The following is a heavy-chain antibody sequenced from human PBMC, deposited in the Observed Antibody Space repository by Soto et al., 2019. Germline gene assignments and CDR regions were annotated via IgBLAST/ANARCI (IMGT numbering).Heavy chain of an antibody. Sequence: ASVKVSCKASGYTFNRSGISWVRQAPRQGPEWMGWISPFNGNTYYAQKVQGRVTMTTDTSTSTVYMELRSLRSDDTAVYYCARDQSFDRTYYYGIDAWGQGTTVTVSS. CDR3: ARDQSFDRTYYYGIDA. CDR2: ISPFNGNT. CDR1: GYTFNRSG. J-gene: IGHJ6*02. V-gene: IGHV1-18*01.